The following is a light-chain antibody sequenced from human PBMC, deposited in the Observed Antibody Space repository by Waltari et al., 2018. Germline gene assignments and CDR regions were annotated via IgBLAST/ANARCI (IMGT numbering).Light chain of an antibody. CDR2: GAS. CDR3: QQYNNWPPGP. Sequence: EIVMTKSPATLSVSPGERATIPCRASQSVSSNLAWYQQKPGQAPRLLIYGASTRATGIPARFSGSGSGTEFTLTISSLQSEDFAVYYCQQYNNWPPGPFGQGTKLEIK. V-gene: IGKV3-15*01. J-gene: IGKJ2*01. CDR1: QSVSSN.